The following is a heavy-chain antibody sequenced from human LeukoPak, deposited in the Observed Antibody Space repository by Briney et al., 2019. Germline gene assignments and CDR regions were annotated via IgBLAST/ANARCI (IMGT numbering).Heavy chain of an antibody. CDR3: TRSRPGTEAGQPNFDY. CDR2: ISSISSII. V-gene: IGHV3-48*01. CDR1: GFTFSTYS. D-gene: IGHD6-13*01. Sequence: GGSLRLSCAASGFTFSTYSMSWVRQAPGKGLEWVSYISSISSIIYYADSVKGRFTISRDNARNSLYLQMNNLRAEDTAVYYCTRSRPGTEAGQPNFDYWGQGTLVTVSS. J-gene: IGHJ4*02.